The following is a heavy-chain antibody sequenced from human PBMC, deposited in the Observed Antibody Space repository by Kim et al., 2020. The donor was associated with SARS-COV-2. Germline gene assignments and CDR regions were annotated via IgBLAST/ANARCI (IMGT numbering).Heavy chain of an antibody. CDR2: IRSKAYGGTT. CDR3: TREAVIAARHSFWY. D-gene: IGHD6-6*01. J-gene: IGHJ4*02. Sequence: GGSLRLSCTASGFTVGDYAMSWVRQAPGKGLEWVGFIRSKAYGGTTEYAASVKGRFTISRDDSKSIAYLQMNSLKTEDTAVYYCTREAVIAARHSFWYWGQGTLVTVSS. V-gene: IGHV3-49*04. CDR1: GFTVGDYA.